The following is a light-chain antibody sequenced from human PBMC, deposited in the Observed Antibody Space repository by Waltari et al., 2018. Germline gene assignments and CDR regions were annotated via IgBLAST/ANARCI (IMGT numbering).Light chain of an antibody. Sequence: QSALTQPASASGSPGQSITIPCTGTRTHVGRYTLLPWYQHYPGKTPQRMIYEGTKRPSGVSNRFSGSKSGNTASLTISGLQAEDEADYHCCSYAHSSRGVLGGGIKVTVL. CDR2: EGT. J-gene: IGLJ2*01. CDR3: CSYAHSSRGV. V-gene: IGLV2-23*01. CDR1: RTHVGRYTL.